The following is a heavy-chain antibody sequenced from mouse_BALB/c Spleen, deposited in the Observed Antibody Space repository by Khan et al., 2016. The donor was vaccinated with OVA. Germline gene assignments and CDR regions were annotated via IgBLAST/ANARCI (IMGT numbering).Heavy chain of an antibody. CDR2: IYPGTDNT. Sequence: QVQLKESGAELVRPGASVKLSCKTSGYTFTSYWIHWVKQRSGQGLEWFARIYPGTDNTYYNEKLKDKVTLTADKSSSTVYMQLSSLKSEDSAVYFCAGEEALYYFDYWGQGTTLTVSS. J-gene: IGHJ2*01. CDR1: GYTFTSYW. V-gene: IGHV1-76*01. D-gene: IGHD3-2*02. CDR3: AGEEALYYFDY.